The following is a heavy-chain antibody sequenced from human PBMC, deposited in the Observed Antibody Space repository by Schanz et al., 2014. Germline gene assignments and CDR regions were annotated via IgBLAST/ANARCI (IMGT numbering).Heavy chain of an antibody. Sequence: EGQLAESGGGLVQPGGSLRLSCAVSGFTVSSNHMSWVRQAPGKGLEWVSAISGSGGSTYYADSVKGRFTISRDNSKNTLYLHMNSLRAEGTAVYYCAKDPSHGDYDYYFDYWGQGTLVTVSS. J-gene: IGHJ4*02. CDR3: AKDPSHGDYDYYFDY. D-gene: IGHD3-22*01. V-gene: IGHV3-23*04. CDR1: GFTVSSNH. CDR2: ISGSGGST.